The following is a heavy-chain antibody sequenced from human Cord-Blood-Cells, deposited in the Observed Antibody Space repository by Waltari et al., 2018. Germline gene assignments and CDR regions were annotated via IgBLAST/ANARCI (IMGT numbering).Heavy chain of an antibody. CDR1: GGSFSGYY. V-gene: IGHV4-34*01. Sequence: QVQLQQWGAGLLKPSETLSLTCAVYGGSFSGYYWSWIRQPPGKGLELIGEINHSGSTNYNPSLKSRVTISVDTSKNQFSQKLSSVTAADTAVYYCARDIAVAGTGDWGQGTLVTVSS. D-gene: IGHD6-19*01. CDR2: INHSGST. J-gene: IGHJ4*02. CDR3: ARDIAVAGTGD.